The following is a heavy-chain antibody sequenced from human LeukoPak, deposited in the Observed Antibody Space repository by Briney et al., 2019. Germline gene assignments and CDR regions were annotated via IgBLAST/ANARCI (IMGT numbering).Heavy chain of an antibody. CDR2: IYSGGST. V-gene: IGHV3-66*01. CDR1: GFTVSSNY. D-gene: IGHD3-10*01. CDR3: ARAGMVRGALDY. Sequence: GGSLRLSCAASGFTVSSNYMSWVRQAPGKGLEWVSVIYSGGSTYYADSVKGRFTISRDNSKNTLYPQMNSLRAEDMAVYYCARAGMVRGALDYWGQGTLVTVSS. J-gene: IGHJ4*02.